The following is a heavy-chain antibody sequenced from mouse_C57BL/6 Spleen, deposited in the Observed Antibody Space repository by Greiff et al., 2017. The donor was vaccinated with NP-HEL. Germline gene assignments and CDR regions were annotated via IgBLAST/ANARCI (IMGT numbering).Heavy chain of an antibody. Sequence: VQLKESGPELVKPGASVKISCKASGYSFTDYNMNWVKQSNGKSLEWIGVINPNYGTTSYNQKFKGKATLTVDQSSSTAYMQLNSLTSEDSAVYYCARPFYYGSSYYAMDYWGQGTSVTVSS. CDR3: ARPFYYGSSYYAMDY. J-gene: IGHJ4*01. D-gene: IGHD1-1*01. CDR1: GYSFTDYN. V-gene: IGHV1-39*01. CDR2: INPNYGTT.